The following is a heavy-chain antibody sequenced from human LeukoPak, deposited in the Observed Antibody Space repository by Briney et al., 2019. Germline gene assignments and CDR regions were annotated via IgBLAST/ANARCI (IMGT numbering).Heavy chain of an antibody. CDR2: IYYSGST. J-gene: IGHJ5*02. CDR3: ARESNYYGSGTGWFDP. D-gene: IGHD3-10*01. V-gene: IGHV4-34*01. CDR1: GVSFSGYY. Sequence: PSETLSLTCAVYGVSFSGYYWSWIRQPPGKGLEWIGYIYYSGSTYYNPSLKSRVTISVDTSKNQFSLKLSSVTAADTAVYYCARESNYYGSGTGWFDPWGQGTLVTVSS.